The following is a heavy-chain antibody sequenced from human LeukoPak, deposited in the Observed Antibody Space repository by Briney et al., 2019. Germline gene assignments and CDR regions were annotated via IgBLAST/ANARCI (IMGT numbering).Heavy chain of an antibody. CDR2: IKSDGSET. J-gene: IGHJ6*02. CDR3: ASDRVFYGLDV. CDR1: GFTFSSYW. Sequence: PGGSLRLSCAASGFTFSSYWMHWVRQAPGKGLMWVSRIKSDGSETSNADSVKGRFTISRDNARNTLYLQMNSLRPEDTAIYYCASDRVFYGLDVWGQGTTVTVSS. V-gene: IGHV3-74*01.